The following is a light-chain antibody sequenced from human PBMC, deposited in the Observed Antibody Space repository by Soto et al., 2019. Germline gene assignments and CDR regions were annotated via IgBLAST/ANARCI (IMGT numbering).Light chain of an antibody. J-gene: IGKJ4*02. CDR1: ESVGST. CDR3: QQYSTSLT. Sequence: EIFMTQSPATLSVSPGEKVILSCRASESVGSTLAWYQQKPGQAPRLLIRGASTRATGVPARFSGSGSGTEFTLTISSVQSEDFAVYYCQQYSTSLTFGGGTTLEIK. CDR2: GAS. V-gene: IGKV3-15*01.